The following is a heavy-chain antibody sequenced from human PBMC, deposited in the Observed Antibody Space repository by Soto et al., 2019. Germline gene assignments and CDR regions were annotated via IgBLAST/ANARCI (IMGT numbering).Heavy chain of an antibody. V-gene: IGHV5-51*01. CDR3: ARLAPIYHDISGLDN. D-gene: IGHD3-22*01. Sequence: PGESLKISCRASGYSFMRYWIAWVLQVPGKGLEWMGSISPGDSATRYSPSFQGQVTLSVDTSISTAYLQLTSLRGSDSALYYCARLAPIYHDISGLDNWGQGTLVTVSS. J-gene: IGHJ4*02. CDR1: GYSFMRYW. CDR2: ISPGDSAT.